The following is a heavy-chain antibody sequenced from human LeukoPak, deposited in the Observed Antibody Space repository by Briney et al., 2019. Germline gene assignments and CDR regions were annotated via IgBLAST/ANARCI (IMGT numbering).Heavy chain of an antibody. V-gene: IGHV3-7*04. CDR3: ARRPGEGWDFDY. Sequence: GGSLRLSCAASGFTFSIFWMSWVRQAPGKGLEWVANIKQDGSEKYYVDSVKGRFTISRDNAKNSLYLQMNSLRAEDTAVYYCARRPGEGWDFDYWGQGTLVTVSS. J-gene: IGHJ4*02. CDR1: GFTFSIFW. CDR2: IKQDGSEK. D-gene: IGHD3-10*01.